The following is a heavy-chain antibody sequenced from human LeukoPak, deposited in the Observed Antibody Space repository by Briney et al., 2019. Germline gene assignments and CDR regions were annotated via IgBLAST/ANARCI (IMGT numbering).Heavy chain of an antibody. Sequence: GGSLRLSCAASGFAFSTYWMHGVRQAPGKGLVWVSRISTDGKNTIYADSVKGRFTISRDNANNMLFLQMNSLRGDDTAVFYCARERELSGAYYMDGWGKGTTVTVSS. CDR1: GFAFSTYW. CDR2: ISTDGKNT. J-gene: IGHJ6*03. D-gene: IGHD1-26*01. V-gene: IGHV3-74*01. CDR3: ARERELSGAYYMDG.